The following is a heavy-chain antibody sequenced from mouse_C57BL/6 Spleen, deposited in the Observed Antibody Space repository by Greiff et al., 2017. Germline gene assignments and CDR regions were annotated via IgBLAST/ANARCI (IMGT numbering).Heavy chain of an antibody. CDR3: ARRGGKLRSYAMDY. CDR1: GYAFSSYW. CDR2: IYPGDGEH. J-gene: IGHJ4*01. D-gene: IGHD3-2*02. V-gene: IGHV1-80*01. Sequence: VMLVESGAELVKPGASVKISCKASGYAFSSYWMNWVKQRPGKGLEWIGQIYPGDGEHNYNGKFKGKATITAATSSNTAYLQLGCLTSENTAIYYWARRGGKLRSYAMDYWGQGTSVTVSS.